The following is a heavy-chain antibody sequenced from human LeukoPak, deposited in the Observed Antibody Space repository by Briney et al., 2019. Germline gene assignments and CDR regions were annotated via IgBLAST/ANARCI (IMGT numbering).Heavy chain of an antibody. CDR1: GFTFSSYW. V-gene: IGHV3-7*01. J-gene: IGHJ4*02. CDR2: IKQDGREK. CDR3: ANLITRVRGLPLNY. D-gene: IGHD3-10*01. Sequence: PGGSLRLSCAASGFTFSSYWMSWVRQAPGKGLEWVANIKQDGREKYYVDSVKGRFTISRDNSKNTLYLQMNSLRAEDTAVYYCANLITRVRGLPLNYGVKGALVTASS.